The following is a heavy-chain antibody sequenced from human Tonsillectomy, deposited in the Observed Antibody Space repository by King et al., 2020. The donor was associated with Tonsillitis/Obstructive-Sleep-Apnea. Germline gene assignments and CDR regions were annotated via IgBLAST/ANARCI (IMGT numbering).Heavy chain of an antibody. D-gene: IGHD1-14*01. Sequence: VQLVESGAEVKKPGESLRISCKGSGYSFTSYWISWVRQMPGKGLEWMGRIDPSDSYTNYSPSFQGHVTLSADKSISTASLQWSSLKASDTAMYYCARYGGWLSEPLDYWGQGTLVTVSS. V-gene: IGHV5-10-1*01. CDR1: GYSFTSYW. CDR3: ARYGGWLSEPLDY. J-gene: IGHJ4*02. CDR2: IDPSDSYT.